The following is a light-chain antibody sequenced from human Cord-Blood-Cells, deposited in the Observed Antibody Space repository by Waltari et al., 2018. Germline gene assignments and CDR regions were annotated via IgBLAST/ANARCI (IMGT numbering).Light chain of an antibody. V-gene: IGKV1-5*01. CDR2: DAS. Sequence: DIQMTQSPSTLSASVGDRVTITCRASQSISSWLAWYQQKPGKAPKLLIYDASSLESGVPSMFSRSGSGTEFTLTISNLQPDDFATYYCQQYKSYSPTFGQGTKVEIK. CDR3: QQYKSYSPT. J-gene: IGKJ1*01. CDR1: QSISSW.